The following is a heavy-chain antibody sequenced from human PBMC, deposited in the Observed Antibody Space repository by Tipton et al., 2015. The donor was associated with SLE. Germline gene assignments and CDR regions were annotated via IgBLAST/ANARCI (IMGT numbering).Heavy chain of an antibody. CDR3: ARGYCSGGSCLPFDY. Sequence: TLSLTCAVSGGSISSGGYSWSWIRQPPGKGLEWIGYIYYSGSTNYNPSLKSRVTISVDTSKNQFSLKLSSVTAADTAVYYCARGYCSGGSCLPFDYWGQGTLVTVSS. D-gene: IGHD2-15*01. V-gene: IGHV4-61*08. J-gene: IGHJ4*02. CDR1: GGSISSGGYS. CDR2: IYYSGST.